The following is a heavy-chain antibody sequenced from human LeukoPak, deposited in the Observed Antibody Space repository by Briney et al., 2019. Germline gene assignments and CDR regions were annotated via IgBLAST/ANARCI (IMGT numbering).Heavy chain of an antibody. Sequence: GGSLRLSCAASGFTFSSYWMSWVRQAPGKGLEWVANIKQDGSEKYYVDSVKGRFTISRDNAKNSLYLQMNSLRAEDTAVYYCAKEVGYYYGSGARVSPRDYYYYGMDVWGQGTTVTVSS. CDR3: AKEVGYYYGSGARVSPRDYYYYGMDV. J-gene: IGHJ6*02. CDR1: GFTFSSYW. V-gene: IGHV3-7*01. D-gene: IGHD3-10*01. CDR2: IKQDGSEK.